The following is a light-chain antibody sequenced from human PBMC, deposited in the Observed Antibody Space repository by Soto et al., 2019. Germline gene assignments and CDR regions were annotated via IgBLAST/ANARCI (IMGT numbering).Light chain of an antibody. V-gene: IGLV3-21*04. CDR3: QVWDSSSNHVV. CDR2: YDF. J-gene: IGLJ2*01. Sequence: SYELTQPPSVSVAPGKTGSITCGGNNIGSKSVHWYQQKPGQAPVLLIYYDFDRPSGIPERFSGSNSGNTATLTISRVEAGDEADYYCQVWDSSSNHVVFGGGTKLTVL. CDR1: NIGSKS.